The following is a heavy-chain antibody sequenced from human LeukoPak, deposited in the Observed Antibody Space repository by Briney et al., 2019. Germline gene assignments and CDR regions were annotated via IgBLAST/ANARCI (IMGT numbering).Heavy chain of an antibody. CDR2: INYSGST. Sequence: SETLSLTCTVSGGSISSYYWSWVRQPPGKGLEWIGYINYSGSTSYNPSLKSRVIMSVDTSKNQFSLKLTSVTAADTAVYYCARGANRNAFDIWGQGTMVTVSS. V-gene: IGHV4-59*01. CDR1: GGSISSYY. J-gene: IGHJ3*02. D-gene: IGHD1-14*01. CDR3: ARGANRNAFDI.